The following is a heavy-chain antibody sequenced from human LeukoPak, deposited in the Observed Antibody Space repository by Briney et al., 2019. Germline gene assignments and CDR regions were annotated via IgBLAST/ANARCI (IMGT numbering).Heavy chain of an antibody. CDR2: LYAGGAT. CDR1: GFTVSSNY. CDR3: AKGGEVGITGYFDY. V-gene: IGHV3-53*01. D-gene: IGHD1-26*01. J-gene: IGHJ4*02. Sequence: PGGSLRLSCAASGFTVSSNYMSWVRQAPGKGLEWVAVLYAGGATYYADSVKGGFTISRDNSKNTLYLQMHSLRAEDMAVYFCAKGGEVGITGYFDYWGQGTLVTVSS.